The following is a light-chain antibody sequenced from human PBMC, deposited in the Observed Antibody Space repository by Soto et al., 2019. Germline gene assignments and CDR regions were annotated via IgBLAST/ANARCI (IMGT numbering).Light chain of an antibody. CDR1: QSVSHY. J-gene: IGKJ3*01. CDR2: GAS. CDR3: QQYGSSPPVT. Sequence: EIVLTQSPGTLSLYPGERATLSCRASQSVSHYLAWYQHKPGQAPSLLIYGASSRATGIPDRFSGSGSGTDFTLTISRLEPEDFAVYFCQQYGSSPPVTFGPGTKVDIK. V-gene: IGKV3-20*01.